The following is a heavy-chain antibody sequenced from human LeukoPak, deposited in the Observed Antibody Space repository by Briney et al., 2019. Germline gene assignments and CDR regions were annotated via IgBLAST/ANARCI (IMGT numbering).Heavy chain of an antibody. CDR2: IYRDNT. CDR1: GFTVSSNS. D-gene: IGHD4/OR15-4a*01. CDR3: ARRAGAYSHPYDY. V-gene: IGHV3-53*01. J-gene: IGHJ4*02. Sequence: GGSLRLSCTVSGFTVSSNSMSWVRQAPGKGLEWVSFIYRDNTHYSDSVKGRFTISRDNSKNTLCLQMNSLRAENTAVYCCARRAGAYSHPYDYWGQGTLVTVSS.